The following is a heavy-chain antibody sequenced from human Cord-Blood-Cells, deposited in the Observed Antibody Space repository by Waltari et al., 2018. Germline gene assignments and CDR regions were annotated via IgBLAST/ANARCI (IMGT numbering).Heavy chain of an antibody. D-gene: IGHD6-6*01. CDR3: ARAGDARPLYNWFDP. CDR1: GGSFSGYY. CDR2: INHSGST. V-gene: IGHV4-34*01. J-gene: IGHJ5*02. Sequence: QVQLQQWGAGLLKPSETLSLTCAVYGGSFSGYYWSWIRQPPGKGLEWIGEINHSGSTNYNPSLKSRVTISVDTSKNQFSLKLSSVTAADTAVYYCARAGDARPLYNWFDPWGQGTLVTVSS.